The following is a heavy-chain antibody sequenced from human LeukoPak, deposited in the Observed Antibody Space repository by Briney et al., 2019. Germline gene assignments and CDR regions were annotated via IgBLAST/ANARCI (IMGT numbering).Heavy chain of an antibody. D-gene: IGHD3-3*01. Sequence: SVKVSCKASGGTFSSYAISWVRQAPGQGLEWMGGIIPIFGTANYAQKFQDRVTITTDESTSTAYMELSSLRSEDTAVYYCAREFGKNYDFWSGYYNWFDPWGQGTLVTVSS. CDR1: GGTFSSYA. CDR2: IIPIFGTA. J-gene: IGHJ5*02. V-gene: IGHV1-69*05. CDR3: AREFGKNYDFWSGYYNWFDP.